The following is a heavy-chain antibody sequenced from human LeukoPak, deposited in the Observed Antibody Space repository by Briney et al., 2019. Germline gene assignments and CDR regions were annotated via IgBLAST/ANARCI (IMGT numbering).Heavy chain of an antibody. D-gene: IGHD1-26*01. CDR2: INSDGSST. V-gene: IGHV3-74*01. Sequence: GGSLRLSCAASGFTFSSYWMHWVRQAPGKGLVWVSRINSDGSSTSYADSVKGRFAISRDNAKNTPYLQMNGLRAEDTAVYYCARDPPIVGATVFDYWGQGTLVTVSS. CDR3: ARDPPIVGATVFDY. CDR1: GFTFSSYW. J-gene: IGHJ4*02.